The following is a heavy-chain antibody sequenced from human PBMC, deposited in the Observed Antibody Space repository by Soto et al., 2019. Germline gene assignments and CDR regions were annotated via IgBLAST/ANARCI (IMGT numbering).Heavy chain of an antibody. CDR3: AGYDSSGYRNFDD. CDR2: IYYSGST. J-gene: IGHJ4*02. V-gene: IGHV4-30-4*01. Sequence: SETLSLTCTVSGGSISSGDYYWSWIRQPPGKGLEWIGYIYYSGSTYYNPSLKSRVTISVDTSKNQFSLKLSSVTAADTAVYYCAGYDSSGYRNFDDWGQGTRVTVAS. CDR1: GGSISSGDYY. D-gene: IGHD3-22*01.